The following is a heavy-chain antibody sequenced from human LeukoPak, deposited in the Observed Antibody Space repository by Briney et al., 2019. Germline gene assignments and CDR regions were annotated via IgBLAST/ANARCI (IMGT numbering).Heavy chain of an antibody. CDR2: MNPNSGNT. V-gene: IGHV1-8*03. J-gene: IGHJ4*02. D-gene: IGHD6-13*01. CDR1: GYTFTSYD. CDR3: ARSRSSSWATLSY. Sequence: ASVKVSCKASGYTFTSYDINWVRQATGQGLEWMGWMNPNSGNTGYAQKFQGRVTITRNTSISTAYMELSSLKASDTAMYYCARSRSSSWATLSYWGQGTLVTVSS.